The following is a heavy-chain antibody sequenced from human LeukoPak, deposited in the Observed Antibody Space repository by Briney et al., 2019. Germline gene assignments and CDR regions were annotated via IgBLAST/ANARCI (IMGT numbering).Heavy chain of an antibody. D-gene: IGHD3-10*01. CDR2: IKQDGSEK. CDR3: ARGRGCDS. Sequence: PGGSLRLSCAASGFTFSNSWMSWVRQAPGKGLERVANIKQDGSEKTYVDSVKGRFTISRDNAKNSLYLQVNSLRAEDTAVYYCARGRGCDSWGQGTLVTVSS. V-gene: IGHV3-7*05. CDR1: GFTFSNSW. J-gene: IGHJ4*02.